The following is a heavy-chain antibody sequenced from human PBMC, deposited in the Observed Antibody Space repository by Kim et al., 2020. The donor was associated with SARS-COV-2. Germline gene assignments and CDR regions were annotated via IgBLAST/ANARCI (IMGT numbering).Heavy chain of an antibody. J-gene: IGHJ6*02. D-gene: IGHD3-9*01. CDR2: IRYSGTT. Sequence: SETLSLTCTVSGGPITTSSAYWGWIRQPPGKGLEWIGHIRYSGTTYYNPSLKSRVAISLDTSKKQFSLRLNSLIAADTAIYYFARVFSDSYNVMDVWGQGTAVTVSS. V-gene: IGHV4-39*01. CDR3: ARVFSDSYNVMDV. CDR1: GGPITTSSAY.